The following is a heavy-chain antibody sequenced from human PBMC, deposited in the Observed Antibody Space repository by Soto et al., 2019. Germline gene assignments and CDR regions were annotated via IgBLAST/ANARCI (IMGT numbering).Heavy chain of an antibody. CDR3: SGGRTEFDRGWRG. V-gene: IGHV1-58*02. J-gene: IGHJ6*01. CDR1: GFHFGRFG. D-gene: IGHD2-15*01. Sequence: PVKVSCKASGFHFGRFGMRWLRQARSPGLERIGWIVVGNGNASYAPQFRGRVTFTRDMLTRTTYLDLYNLRYEDTVLYLGSGGRTEFDRGWRGWGQGTSVTAAS. CDR2: IVVGNGNA.